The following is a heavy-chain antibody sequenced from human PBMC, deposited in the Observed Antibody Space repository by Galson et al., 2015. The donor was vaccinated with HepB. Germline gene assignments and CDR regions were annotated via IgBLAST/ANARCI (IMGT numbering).Heavy chain of an antibody. CDR3: AHASSSGDYYYYGMDV. CDR1: GFTFSSYA. Sequence: SLRLSCAASGFTFSSYAMSWVRQAPGKGLEWVSAISGSGGSTYYADSVKGRFTISRDNSKNTLYLQMNSLRAKDTAVYYCAHASSSGDYYYYGMDVWGQGTTVTVSS. J-gene: IGHJ6*02. CDR2: ISGSGGST. D-gene: IGHD7-27*01. V-gene: IGHV3-23*01.